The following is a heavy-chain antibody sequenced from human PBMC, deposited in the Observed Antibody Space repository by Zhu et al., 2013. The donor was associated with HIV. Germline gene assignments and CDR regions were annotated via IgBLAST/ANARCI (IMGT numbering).Heavy chain of an antibody. V-gene: IGHV1-69*08. CDR1: GGTFSSYT. Sequence: QVQLVQSGAEVKKPGSSVKVSCKASGGTFSSYTISWVRQAPGQGLEWMGRIIPILGIANYAQKFQGRVTITADKSTSTAYMELSSLRSEDTAVYYCARDQWGGYSYGLCDYWGQGTLVTVSS. D-gene: IGHD5-18*01. CDR2: IIPILGIA. CDR3: ARDQWGGYSYGLCDY. J-gene: IGHJ4*02.